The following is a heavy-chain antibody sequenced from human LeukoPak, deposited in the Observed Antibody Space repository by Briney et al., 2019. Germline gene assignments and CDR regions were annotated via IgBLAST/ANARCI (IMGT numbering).Heavy chain of an antibody. CDR3: ARDRNDIPGHYGMDV. Sequence: GGSLRLSCAASGFTFSSYAMHWVRQAPGKGLEWVSSISSSSSYIYYADSVKGRFTISRDNAKNSLYLQMNSLRAEDTAVYYCARDRNDIPGHYGMDVWGKGTTVTVSS. V-gene: IGHV3-21*01. J-gene: IGHJ6*04. CDR2: ISSSSSYI. CDR1: GFTFSSYA. D-gene: IGHD3-9*01.